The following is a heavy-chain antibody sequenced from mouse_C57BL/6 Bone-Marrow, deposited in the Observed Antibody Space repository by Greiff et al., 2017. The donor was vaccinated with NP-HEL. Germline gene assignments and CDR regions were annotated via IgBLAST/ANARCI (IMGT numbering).Heavy chain of an antibody. J-gene: IGHJ1*03. CDR3: ARETGNFHWYFDV. Sequence: EVMLVESGGGLVKPGGSLKLSCAASGFTFSSYAMSWVRQTPEKRLEWVATISDGGSYTYYPDNVKGRFTISRDNAKNNLYLQMSHLKSEDTAMYYCARETGNFHWYFDVWGTGTTVTVSS. D-gene: IGHD2-1*01. CDR1: GFTFSSYA. CDR2: ISDGGSYT. V-gene: IGHV5-4*01.